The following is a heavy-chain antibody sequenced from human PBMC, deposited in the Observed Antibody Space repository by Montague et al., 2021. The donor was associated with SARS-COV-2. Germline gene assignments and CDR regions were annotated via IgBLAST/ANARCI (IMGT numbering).Heavy chain of an antibody. J-gene: IGHJ4*02. CDR2: ISGSTYT. Sequence: SLRLSCAASGFTFSDYYMLWIRQSPGKGLEYVSYISGSTYTNYADSVKGRFTISRDNTKDSLFLQMNSLRAEDTAVYYCARGGSGYDSPLEYWGQGAPVTVSS. V-gene: IGHV3-11*06. CDR1: GFTFSDYY. CDR3: ARGGSGYDSPLEY. D-gene: IGHD6-25*01.